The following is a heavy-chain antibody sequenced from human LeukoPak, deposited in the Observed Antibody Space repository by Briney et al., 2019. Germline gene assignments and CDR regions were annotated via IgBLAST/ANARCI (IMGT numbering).Heavy chain of an antibody. CDR2: INSDGSSA. V-gene: IGHV3-74*01. CDR3: ELGPDY. CDR1: GFTFSSYW. D-gene: IGHD6-13*01. Sequence: GGSLRLSCVASGFTFSSYWMHWVRQAPGKGLVWVSRINSDGSSATYADSVKGRFTISRDNAKNTLYLQMNSLRVEDTAVYYCELGPDYWGQGTLVTVSS. J-gene: IGHJ4*02.